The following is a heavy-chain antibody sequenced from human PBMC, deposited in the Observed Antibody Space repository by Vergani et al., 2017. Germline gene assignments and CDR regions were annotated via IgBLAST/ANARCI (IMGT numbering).Heavy chain of an antibody. CDR3: VTWRGIY. D-gene: IGHD3-10*01. J-gene: IGHJ4*02. CDR2: KNPNSGNT. Sequence: QLQLVQSGAEVKKPGASVKVSCKASGYTFTTNDINWVRQATGQGLEWMGWKNPNSGNTGYAQKFQGRVTMTRKTSITTAYMELSSLRSDDTAVYFCVTWRGIYWGQGTLVTVST. CDR1: GYTFTTND. V-gene: IGHV1-8*01.